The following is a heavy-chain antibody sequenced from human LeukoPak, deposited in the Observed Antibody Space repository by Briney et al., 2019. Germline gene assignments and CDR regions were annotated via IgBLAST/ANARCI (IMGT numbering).Heavy chain of an antibody. CDR1: GYFISSGYY. CDR3: AREPHFSSSWYVYNWFDP. CDR2: IHHSGST. Sequence: PTETLSLTCTVSGYFISSGYYWGWIRQPPGKGLQWIGSIHHSGSTYYNPSLKSRVTISVDTSKNQFSLKLSSVTAADTAVYYCAREPHFSSSWYVYNWFDPWGQGTLVTVSS. D-gene: IGHD6-13*01. J-gene: IGHJ5*02. V-gene: IGHV4-38-2*02.